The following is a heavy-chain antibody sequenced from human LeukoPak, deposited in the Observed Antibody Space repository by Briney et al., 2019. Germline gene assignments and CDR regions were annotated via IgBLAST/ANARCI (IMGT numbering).Heavy chain of an antibody. CDR3: ARRDGDYYYYYMDV. V-gene: IGHV4-39*01. J-gene: IGHJ6*03. Sequence: SETLSLTCTVSGGSISSSSYYWGWIRQPPGKGLEWIGSIYYSGSTYYNPSLKSRVTIFVDTSKNQFSLKLSSVTAADTAVYYCARRDGDYYYYYMDVWGKGTTVTISS. D-gene: IGHD4-17*01. CDR2: IYYSGST. CDR1: GGSISSSSYY.